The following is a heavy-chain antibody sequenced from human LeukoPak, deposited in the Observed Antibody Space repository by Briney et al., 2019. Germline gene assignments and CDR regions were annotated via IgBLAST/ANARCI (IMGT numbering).Heavy chain of an antibody. CDR3: AREWFGEWD. J-gene: IGHJ4*02. CDR2: ITGDGNST. CDR1: GFTFSDYY. Sequence: PGGSLRLSCAASGFTFSDYYMSWIRQAPGKGLVWVSRITGDGNSTTYADSVRGRFTISRDNAKNSLYLQMNSLRAEDTAVYYCAREWFGEWDWGQGTLVTVSS. V-gene: IGHV3-74*01. D-gene: IGHD3-10*01.